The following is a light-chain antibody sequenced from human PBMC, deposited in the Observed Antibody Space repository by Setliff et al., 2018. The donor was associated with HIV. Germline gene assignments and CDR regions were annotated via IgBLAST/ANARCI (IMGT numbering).Light chain of an antibody. J-gene: IGLJ1*01. V-gene: IGLV2-11*01. CDR1: RSDIGTYNY. CDR2: DVT. Sequence: QSALIQPRSVSGSPEQAVTISCTGTRSDIGTYNYVSWYQQHPGKAPKLMIYDVTKRPSGVPDRFSGSKSGNTASLTVSGLQAEDETDYYCTSYAGSNNLGVFGTGTKVTVL. CDR3: TSYAGSNNLGV.